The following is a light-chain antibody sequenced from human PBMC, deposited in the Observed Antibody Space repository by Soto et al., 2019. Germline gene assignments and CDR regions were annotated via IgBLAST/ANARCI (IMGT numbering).Light chain of an antibody. V-gene: IGKV3-11*01. CDR2: DAS. CDR1: QSVNSY. Sequence: EIVLTQSPVTLSLSPGERATLSCRASQSVNSYLAWYQQKPGQAPRLLIYDASNRATGIPARFSGSGSGTDFTLTISSLEPEDFAVYYCQQYGSSPPITFGQGTRLEI. J-gene: IGKJ5*01. CDR3: QQYGSSPPIT.